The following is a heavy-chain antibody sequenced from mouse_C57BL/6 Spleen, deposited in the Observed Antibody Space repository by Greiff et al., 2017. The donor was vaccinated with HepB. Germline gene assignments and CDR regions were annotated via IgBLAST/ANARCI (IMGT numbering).Heavy chain of an antibody. Sequence: VQLQQSGAELVRPGTSVKVSCKASGYAFTNYLIEWVKQRPGQGLEWIGVINPGSGGTNYNEKFKGKATLTADKSSSTAYMQLSSLTSEDSAVYFCAISPYYLDYWGQGTTLTVSS. CDR1: GYAFTNYL. CDR2: INPGSGGT. V-gene: IGHV1-54*01. J-gene: IGHJ2*01. CDR3: AISPYYLDY.